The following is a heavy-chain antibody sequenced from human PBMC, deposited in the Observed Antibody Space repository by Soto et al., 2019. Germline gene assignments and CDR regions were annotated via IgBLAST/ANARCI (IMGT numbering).Heavy chain of an antibody. V-gene: IGHV3-23*01. CDR3: AKWTDYDFWSGYHNFFDY. J-gene: IGHJ4*02. CDR2: ISGSGGST. Sequence: GGSLRLSCAASGFTFSSYAMSWVRQAPGKGLEWVSAISGSGGSTYYADSVKGRFTISRDNSKNTLYLQMNSLRAEDTAVYYCAKWTDYDFWSGYHNFFDYWGQGTLVTVSS. CDR1: GFTFSSYA. D-gene: IGHD3-3*01.